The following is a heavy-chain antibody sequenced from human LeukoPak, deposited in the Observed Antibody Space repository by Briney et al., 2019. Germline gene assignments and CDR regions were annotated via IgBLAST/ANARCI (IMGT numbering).Heavy chain of an antibody. D-gene: IGHD3-10*01. CDR3: ARVTGGNWFDP. Sequence: SETLSLTCTVSGGSISSGSYYWSWIRQPAGKGLEWIGRIYTSGTTNYNPSLKSRVTISVDTSKNQFSLKLSSVTAADTAVYYCARVTGGNWFDPWGQGTLVTVSS. CDR1: GGSISSGSYY. CDR2: IYTSGTT. J-gene: IGHJ5*02. V-gene: IGHV4-61*02.